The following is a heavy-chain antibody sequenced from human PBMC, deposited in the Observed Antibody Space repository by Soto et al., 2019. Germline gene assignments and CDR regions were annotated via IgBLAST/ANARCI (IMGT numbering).Heavy chain of an antibody. J-gene: IGHJ6*03. CDR3: ATSSPLGDYSYYYYYMDV. CDR1: GGSISSSSYY. D-gene: IGHD4-17*01. CDR2: IYYSGST. V-gene: IGHV4-39*01. Sequence: QLQLQESGPGLVKPSETLSLTCTVSGGSISSSSYYWGWIRQPPGKGLEWIGSIYYSGSTYYNPSLKSRVTISVDTAKNQFSLKLSSVTAADTAVYYGATSSPLGDYSYYYYYMDVWGKGTTVTVSS.